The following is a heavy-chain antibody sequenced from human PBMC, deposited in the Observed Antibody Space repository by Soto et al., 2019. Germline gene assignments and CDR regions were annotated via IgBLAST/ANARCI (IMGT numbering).Heavy chain of an antibody. D-gene: IGHD6-13*01. CDR3: AKGGFDSSSWPDY. J-gene: IGHJ4*02. CDR1: GFTFSSYA. V-gene: IGHV3-23*01. CDR2: ISGSGGST. Sequence: PGGSLRLSCAASGFTFSSYAMSWVRQSPGKGLEWVSAISGSGGSTYYADSVKGRFTISRDNSKNTLYLQMNSLRAEDTAVYYCAKGGFDSSSWPDYWGQGTLVTVSS.